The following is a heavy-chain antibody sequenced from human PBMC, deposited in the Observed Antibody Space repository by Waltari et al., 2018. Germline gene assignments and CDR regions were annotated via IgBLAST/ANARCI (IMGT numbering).Heavy chain of an antibody. CDR1: GFDFKSFW. V-gene: IGHV3-7*01. CDR3: QEGHYSDR. CDR2: IKDDGSEK. Sequence: YLVYSGGGLAQPGGSLRLACAASGFDFKSFWMTWVRQAPGGVLQWVASIKDDGSEKFYVDSVRGRFTISRDNARQSVFLQMDFLSVEDTATYYCQEGHYSDRWGQGTLVTVSS. D-gene: IGHD2-21*01. J-gene: IGHJ4*01.